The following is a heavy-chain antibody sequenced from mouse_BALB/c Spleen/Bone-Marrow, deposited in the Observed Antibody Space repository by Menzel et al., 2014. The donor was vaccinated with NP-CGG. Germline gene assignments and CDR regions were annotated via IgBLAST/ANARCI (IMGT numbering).Heavy chain of an antibody. J-gene: IGHJ2*01. CDR3: ARASVVPYYFDF. CDR1: GYTFSNYW. CDR2: ILPGSGTA. V-gene: IGHV1-9*01. Sequence: QVQLQQPGAELMKPGASVKISCKATGYTFSNYWIDWVKQRPGHGLEWIGEILPGSGTANYNEKFKGKATFTADTSSNTAYMQLSSLTSEDSALYCCARASVVPYYFDFWGQGTTLTVSS. D-gene: IGHD1-1*01.